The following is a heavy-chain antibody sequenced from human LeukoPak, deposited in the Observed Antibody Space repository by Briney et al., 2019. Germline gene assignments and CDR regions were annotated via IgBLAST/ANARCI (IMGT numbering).Heavy chain of an antibody. Sequence: GGSLRLSCAASGFAFSTYWMHRFRQAPGTGLMSFSHITSDGSTTTYADSGNGRFTIYRDNAQNNLFLQMKSLSAEDTAVYFCARDADGLGPTSEYWGQGTLVPVSS. J-gene: IGHJ4*02. V-gene: IGHV3-74*01. CDR1: GFAFSTYW. CDR2: ITSDGSTT. D-gene: IGHD1-26*01. CDR3: ARDADGLGPTSEY.